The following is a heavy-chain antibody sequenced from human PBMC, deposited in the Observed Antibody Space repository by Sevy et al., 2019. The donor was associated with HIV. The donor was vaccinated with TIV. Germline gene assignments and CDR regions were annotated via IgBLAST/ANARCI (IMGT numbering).Heavy chain of an antibody. CDR1: GGSISSSSYY. V-gene: IGHV4-39*01. J-gene: IGHJ4*02. CDR3: ARLDFWSGYPYFDY. Sequence: SETLSLTCTVSGGSISSSSYYWGWIRQPPGKGLDWIGSIYYSGSTYYNPSLKSRVTISVDTSKNQFSLKLSSVAAADTAVYYCARLDFWSGYPYFDYWGQGTLVTVSS. D-gene: IGHD3-3*01. CDR2: IYYSGST.